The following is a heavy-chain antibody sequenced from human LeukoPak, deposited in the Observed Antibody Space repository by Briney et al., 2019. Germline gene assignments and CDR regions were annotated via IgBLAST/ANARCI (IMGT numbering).Heavy chain of an antibody. CDR2: ISAYNGNT. CDR3: AREYRRGYCSGGSCLRGVDP. D-gene: IGHD2-15*01. J-gene: IGHJ5*02. Sequence: ASVKVSCKASGYTFTSYGISWVRQAPGQGLEWMGWISAYNGNTNYAQKLQGRVTMTTDTSTGTAYMELRSLRSDDTAVYYCAREYRRGYCSGGSCLRGVDPWGQGTLVTVSS. V-gene: IGHV1-18*01. CDR1: GYTFTSYG.